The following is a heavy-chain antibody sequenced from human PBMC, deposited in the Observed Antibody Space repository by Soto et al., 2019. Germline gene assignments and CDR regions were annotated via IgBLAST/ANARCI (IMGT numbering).Heavy chain of an antibody. V-gene: IGHV3-30*18. CDR1: AFTFSSYG. J-gene: IGHJ6*02. CDR3: AKETYSSGWYQVFHYYYGMRD. CDR2: ISYDGSNK. D-gene: IGHD6-19*01. Sequence: PGESRRLSCAAPAFTFSSYGMHWVRPAAGKGLGWVAVISYDGSNKYYADSGKGRFTISRDNSKNTLYLQMNSLRAEDTAVYYCAKETYSSGWYQVFHYYYGMRDWGQGTTVTLSS.